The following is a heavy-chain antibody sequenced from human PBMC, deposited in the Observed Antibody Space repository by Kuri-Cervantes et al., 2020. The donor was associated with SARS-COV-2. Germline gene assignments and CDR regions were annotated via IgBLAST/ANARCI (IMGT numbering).Heavy chain of an antibody. Sequence: LSCTVSGGSISSGGYYWSWLRQHPGRRPEGIGYVYYNGNTFYSPSLKSRVTMSIDTSRNQFSLRLSSVTAADTAVYYCARGGTTVPTSGAFDFWGPGTLVTVSS. CDR3: ARGGTTVPTSGAFDF. J-gene: IGHJ3*01. D-gene: IGHD4-17*01. CDR1: GGSISSGGYY. CDR2: VYYNGNT. V-gene: IGHV4-31*03.